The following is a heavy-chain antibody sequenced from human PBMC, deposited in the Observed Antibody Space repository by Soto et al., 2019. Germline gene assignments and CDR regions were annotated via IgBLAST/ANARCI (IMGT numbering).Heavy chain of an antibody. CDR3: ARGRGRGAASV. J-gene: IGHJ4*02. CDR1: SGSFSGYY. Sequence: VQLQQWGAGLLKPSETLALTCAVYSGSFSGYYWSWIRQAPGKGLQWIGEVNHLGTTNHNPSLKSRVTISMDTAKNQCSLMLSSVTAADTAVYYCARGRGRGAASVWGQGTQVTVSS. CDR2: VNHLGTT. D-gene: IGHD1-26*01. V-gene: IGHV4-34*01.